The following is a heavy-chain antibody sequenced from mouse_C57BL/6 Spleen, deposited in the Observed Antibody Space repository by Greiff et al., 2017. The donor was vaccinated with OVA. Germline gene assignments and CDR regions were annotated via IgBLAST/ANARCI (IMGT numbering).Heavy chain of an antibody. V-gene: IGHV5-17*01. CDR2: ISSGSSTI. CDR1: GFTFSDYG. J-gene: IGHJ2*01. Sequence: EVQLKESGGGLVKPGGSLKLSCAASGFTFSDYGMHWVRQAPEKGLEWVAYISSGSSTIYYADTVKGRFTISRANAKNTLFRQMTSLRSEDTAMYYCARGITTVVADYFDYWGQGTTLTVSS. CDR3: ARGITTVVADYFDY. D-gene: IGHD1-1*01.